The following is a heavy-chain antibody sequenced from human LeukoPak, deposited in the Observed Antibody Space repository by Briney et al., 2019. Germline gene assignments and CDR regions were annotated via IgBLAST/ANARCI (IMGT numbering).Heavy chain of an antibody. V-gene: IGHV4-34*01. J-gene: IGHJ4*02. Sequence: SETLSLTCAVYGDSFTDYYWSWLRRAPGRGLEWIGEINHSGSANYNPSLNSRVTISIATSKKQRSLKLSSVTAADTAVYYCARVTGYYDPSTRFGLDYWGQGTLVTVSS. CDR2: INHSGSA. CDR1: GDSFTDYY. D-gene: IGHD3-16*01. CDR3: ARVTGYYDPSTRFGLDY.